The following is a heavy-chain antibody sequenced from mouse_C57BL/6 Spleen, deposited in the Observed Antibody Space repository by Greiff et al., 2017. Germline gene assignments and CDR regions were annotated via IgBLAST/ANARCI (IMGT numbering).Heavy chain of an antibody. CDR1: GYAFSSSW. Sequence: VKLMESGPELVKPGASVKISCKASGYAFSSSWMNWVKQRPGKGLEWIGRIYPGDGDTNYNGKFKGKATLTADKSSSTAYMQLSSLTSEDSAVYFCARRPGSSYWYFDVWGTGTTVTVSS. D-gene: IGHD1-1*01. V-gene: IGHV1-82*01. J-gene: IGHJ1*03. CDR3: ARRPGSSYWYFDV. CDR2: IYPGDGDT.